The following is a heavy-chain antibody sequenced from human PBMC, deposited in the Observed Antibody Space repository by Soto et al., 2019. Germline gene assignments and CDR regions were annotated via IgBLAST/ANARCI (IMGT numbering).Heavy chain of an antibody. CDR2: ISYDGRNK. CDR1: GFTFSSYR. V-gene: IGHV3-30*18. CDR3: AKDLFQWRELYYYYGMDV. Sequence: SLSRSCAASGFTFSSYRMHRVGQAPGKGLEGVAVISYDGRNKYYADSVKGRFTIYRDNTKNKLYLQMNSRGAEDAADYYCAKDLFQWRELYYYYGMDVWGQGTTVTVSS. D-gene: IGHD6-19*01. J-gene: IGHJ6*02.